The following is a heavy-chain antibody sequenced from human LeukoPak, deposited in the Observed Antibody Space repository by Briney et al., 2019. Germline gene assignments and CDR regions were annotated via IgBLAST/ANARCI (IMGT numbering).Heavy chain of an antibody. Sequence: SGGSLRLSCAASGFTFSSYGMHWVRQAPGKGLEWVAFIRYDGSNKYYADSVKGRFTISRDNSKNTLYLQMNSLRAEDTAVYYCAKDTVAGTVYYYYYMDVWGKGTTVTISS. CDR2: IRYDGSNK. CDR1: GFTFSSYG. D-gene: IGHD6-19*01. CDR3: AKDTVAGTVYYYYYMDV. V-gene: IGHV3-30*02. J-gene: IGHJ6*03.